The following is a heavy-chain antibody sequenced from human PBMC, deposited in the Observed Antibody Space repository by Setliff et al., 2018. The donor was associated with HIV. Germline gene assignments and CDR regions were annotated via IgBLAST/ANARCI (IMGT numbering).Heavy chain of an antibody. J-gene: IGHJ3*02. CDR2: ISVYSGDS. D-gene: IGHD2-15*01. CDR3: ARPATALDYAFDI. Sequence: ASVKVSCKASGYIFRNQGLSWVRQAPGQGPEWMGWISVYSGDSYSGQRFQDRVTMTADTSTNTAYMELRSLRSDDSAIYYCARPATALDYAFDIWGQGTMVTVSS. V-gene: IGHV1-18*01. CDR1: GYIFRNQG.